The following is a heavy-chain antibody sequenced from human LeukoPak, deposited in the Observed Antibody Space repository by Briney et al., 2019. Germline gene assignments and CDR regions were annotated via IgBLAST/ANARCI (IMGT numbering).Heavy chain of an antibody. Sequence: SETLSLTCTVSGGSISSYYCSWIRQPPGKGLEWIGYIYYSGSTNYNPSLKSRVTISVDTSKNQFSLKLSSVTAADTAVYYCARLVGTTGGSYYYYYYMDVWGKGTTVTVSS. D-gene: IGHD1-26*01. J-gene: IGHJ6*03. V-gene: IGHV4-59*01. CDR3: ARLVGTTGGSYYYYYYMDV. CDR1: GGSISSYY. CDR2: IYYSGST.